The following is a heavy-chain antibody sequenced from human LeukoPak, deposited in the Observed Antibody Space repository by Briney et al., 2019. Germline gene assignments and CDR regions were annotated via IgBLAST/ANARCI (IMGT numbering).Heavy chain of an antibody. D-gene: IGHD3-10*01. V-gene: IGHV3-9*01. Sequence: GRSLRLSCAASGFTFDDYAMHWVRQAPGKGLEWVSGISWNSGSIGYADSVKGRFTISRDNAKNSLYLQMNSLRAEDTALYYCAKEIKVRGPYYYGMDVWGQGTTVTVSS. CDR1: GFTFDDYA. CDR2: ISWNSGSI. CDR3: AKEIKVRGPYYYGMDV. J-gene: IGHJ6*02.